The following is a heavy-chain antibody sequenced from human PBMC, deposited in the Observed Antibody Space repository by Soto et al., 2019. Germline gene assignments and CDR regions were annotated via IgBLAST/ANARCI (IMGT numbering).Heavy chain of an antibody. CDR1: GVSITSYF. CDR2: IPFSGAT. Sequence: SGTLSLTCTVSGVSITSYFWSWIRQTPGKGLDWIGSIPFSGATYSNPSLKGRAALSVDTSENHLSLTLNSVTSADTAVYYCSTEPDAVAGHTHWGQGTLVTVSS. V-gene: IGHV4-59*01. D-gene: IGHD6-19*01. J-gene: IGHJ4*02. CDR3: STEPDAVAGHTH.